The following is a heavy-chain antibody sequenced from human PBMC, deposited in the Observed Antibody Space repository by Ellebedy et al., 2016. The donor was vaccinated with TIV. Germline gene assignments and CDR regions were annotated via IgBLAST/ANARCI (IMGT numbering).Heavy chain of an antibody. CDR1: GFTFSCCA. D-gene: IGHD6-13*01. CDR2: IFNRGDTT. V-gene: IGHV3-23*01. J-gene: IGHJ4*01. Sequence: GESLKIFCAASGFTFSCCAMSWVRQTPGKGLVWVSVIFNRGDTTYADYVKGQFTISRDNSKDTLFLQMNSLRAEDTGVYYCAKLAGISSWYAEYWGQGTLVTVSS. CDR3: AKLAGISSWYAEY.